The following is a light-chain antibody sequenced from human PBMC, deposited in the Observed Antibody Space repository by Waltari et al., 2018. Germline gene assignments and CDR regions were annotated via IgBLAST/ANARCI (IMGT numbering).Light chain of an antibody. Sequence: IAMTQSPSTLSASVGDSFTITCRASQNIGTWVAWYQQKPGKAPKLLIFDGPTLESGVPSRFSGSASGTDFTLTINSLQPDDFASYFCQQYNSYLSSFGQGTKLEI. CDR1: QNIGTW. J-gene: IGKJ2*01. CDR3: QQYNSYLSS. V-gene: IGKV1-5*01. CDR2: DGP.